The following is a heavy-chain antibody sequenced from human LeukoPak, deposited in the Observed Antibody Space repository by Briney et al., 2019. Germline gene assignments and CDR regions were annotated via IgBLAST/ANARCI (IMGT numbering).Heavy chain of an antibody. J-gene: IGHJ3*02. CDR2: ISAYNGNT. CDR1: GYTFTSFG. V-gene: IGHV1-18*01. D-gene: IGHD3-10*01. CDR3: ARERSSYYAFDI. Sequence: GASVKVSCKASGYTFTSFGISWVRQAPGQGLEWMGWISAYNGNTNYAQMFQGRVSMTTDSSTSTAYMELRSLRSDDTAVYYCARERSSYYAFDIWGQGTMVTVSS.